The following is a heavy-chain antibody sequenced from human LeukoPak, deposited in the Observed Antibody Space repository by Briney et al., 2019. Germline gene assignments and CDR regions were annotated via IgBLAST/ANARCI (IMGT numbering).Heavy chain of an antibody. CDR2: IKQDGSEN. J-gene: IGHJ3*02. CDR1: GFTFTTYW. V-gene: IGHV3-7*03. Sequence: PGGSLRLSCAASGFTFTTYWMSWVRQAPGKGLEWVANIKQDGSENYYVDSVKGRFTISRDNSKNTLYLQMNSLRAEDMAVYYCARIEWERLGRAFDIWGQGTMVTVSS. D-gene: IGHD1-26*01. CDR3: ARIEWERLGRAFDI.